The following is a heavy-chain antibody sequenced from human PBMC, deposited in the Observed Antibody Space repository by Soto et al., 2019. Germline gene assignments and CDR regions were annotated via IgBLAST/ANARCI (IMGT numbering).Heavy chain of an antibody. CDR2: ISSTSATI. Sequence: EVQLVESGGGLVQPGGSLRLSCTASGFTFSSYSINWVRQAPGQGLEWISYISSTSATIYYAESVRGRFTVSRDNAKNSVYLQMNGLRAEDTAVYFCARAKSLEYNWFDTWGQGTPVTVSS. CDR3: ARAKSLEYNWFDT. CDR1: GFTFSSYS. V-gene: IGHV3-48*01. J-gene: IGHJ5*02.